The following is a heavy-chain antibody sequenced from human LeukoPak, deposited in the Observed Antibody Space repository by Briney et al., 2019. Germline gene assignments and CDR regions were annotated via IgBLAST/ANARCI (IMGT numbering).Heavy chain of an antibody. D-gene: IGHD3-22*01. Sequence: GGSLRLSCAASGFTFSSYSMNWVRQAPGKGLEWVSSISSSSSYIYYADSVKGRFTIPRDNAKNSLYLQMNSLRAEDTAVYYCARDFDYYDSSGPSRGYYFDYWGQGTLVTVSS. CDR2: ISSSSSYI. CDR3: ARDFDYYDSSGPSRGYYFDY. CDR1: GFTFSSYS. V-gene: IGHV3-21*01. J-gene: IGHJ4*02.